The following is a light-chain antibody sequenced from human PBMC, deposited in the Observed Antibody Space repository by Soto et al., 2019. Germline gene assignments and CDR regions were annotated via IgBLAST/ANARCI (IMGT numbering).Light chain of an antibody. V-gene: IGLV1-40*01. CDR1: RSNIGAGYA. CDR3: QSYDTSLSASV. J-gene: IGLJ2*01. Sequence: QSVLTQPPSVSGAPGQRVTICCTGSRSNIGAGYAVHWYQQLPGTAPKLLIYDNTNRPSGVPDRFSASESGTSASLAITGLQSEDEADYYCQSYDTSLSASVFGGGTKLTVL. CDR2: DNT.